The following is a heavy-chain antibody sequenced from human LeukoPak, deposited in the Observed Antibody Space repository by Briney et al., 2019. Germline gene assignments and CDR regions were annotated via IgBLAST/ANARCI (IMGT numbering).Heavy chain of an antibody. Sequence: GGSLRLSCAASGFTFSSYGIHWVRQAPGKGLEWVAVIWYDGSNKYYADSVKGRFTISRDNSKNTLYLQMNSLRAEDAALYYCARELSPVVKYYFEYWGQGTLVTVSP. CDR3: ARELSPVVKYYFEY. D-gene: IGHD3-22*01. J-gene: IGHJ4*02. V-gene: IGHV3-33*01. CDR1: GFTFSSYG. CDR2: IWYDGSNK.